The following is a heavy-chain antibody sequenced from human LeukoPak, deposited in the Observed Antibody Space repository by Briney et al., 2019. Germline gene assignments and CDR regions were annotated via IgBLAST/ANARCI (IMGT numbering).Heavy chain of an antibody. CDR2: MFYSGST. Sequence: ASETLSLTCTVSGGSVSSGSYYWSWIRQPPGKGLEWIGYMFYSGSTNYNPSLKSRVTISVDTSKNQFSLRLSSVTAADTAVYYCARAPGMGASIGYWGQGTLVTVSS. CDR3: ARAPGMGASIGY. V-gene: IGHV4-61*01. D-gene: IGHD5-18*01. J-gene: IGHJ4*02. CDR1: GGSVSSGSYY.